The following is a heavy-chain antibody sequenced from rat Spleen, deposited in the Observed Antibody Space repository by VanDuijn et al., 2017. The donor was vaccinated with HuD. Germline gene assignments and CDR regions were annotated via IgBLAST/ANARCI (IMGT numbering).Heavy chain of an antibody. V-gene: IGHV2-1*01. CDR3: TREGHTMDRATYWFAY. Sequence: QVQLKESGPGLVQPSQTLSLTCTVSGSSLTSNSVHWLRPPPGRGLEWMGGIWGDGTTSYNSTLKSRLSISRETSKSQVFLKIYSLQTEDTAIYFCTREGHTMDRATYWFAYWGQGTLVTVSS. D-gene: IGHD1-9*01. CDR1: GSSLTSNS. CDR2: IWGDGTT. J-gene: IGHJ3*01.